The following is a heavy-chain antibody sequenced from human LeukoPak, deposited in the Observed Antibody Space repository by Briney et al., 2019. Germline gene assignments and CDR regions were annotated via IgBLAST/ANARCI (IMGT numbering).Heavy chain of an antibody. CDR3: ARGDNGDFPFDY. V-gene: IGHV4-31*03. CDR1: GGSISSGGYY. D-gene: IGHD4-17*01. J-gene: IGHJ4*02. Sequence: SETLSLTCTVSGGSISSGGYYWSWIRQHPGKGLEWIGYIYYSGSTYYNPSLKSRVTISVDTSKNQFSPKLSSVTAADTAVYYCARGDNGDFPFDYWGQGTLVTVSS. CDR2: IYYSGST.